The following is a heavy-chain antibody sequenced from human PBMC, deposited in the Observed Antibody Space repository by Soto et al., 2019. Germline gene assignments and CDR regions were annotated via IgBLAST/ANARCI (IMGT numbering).Heavy chain of an antibody. J-gene: IGHJ6*03. Sequence: SETLSLTCTVSGGSISSYYWSWIRQPTGKGLEWIGYIYYSGSTNYNPSLKSRVTMSVDTSRNQFSLKLSSVTAADTAVYYCAICPSSNRYYYYYYYMDFWGKGTTVTVSS. CDR2: IYYSGST. CDR3: AICPSSNRYYYYYYYMDF. D-gene: IGHD4-4*01. CDR1: GGSISSYY. V-gene: IGHV4-59*01.